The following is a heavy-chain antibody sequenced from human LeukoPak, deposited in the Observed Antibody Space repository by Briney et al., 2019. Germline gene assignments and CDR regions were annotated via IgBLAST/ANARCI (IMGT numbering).Heavy chain of an antibody. Sequence: GGSLRLSCAASGFTFDNYAMNWVRQAPGKGLEWVSIISDSGTSTFYADFVKGRFTISRDNSKNTPYLQMNSLKTEDTAVYYCTSSYYDFWSGFWGQGTLVTVSS. V-gene: IGHV3-23*01. CDR3: TSSYYDFWSGF. CDR2: ISDSGTST. CDR1: GFTFDNYA. D-gene: IGHD3-3*01. J-gene: IGHJ4*02.